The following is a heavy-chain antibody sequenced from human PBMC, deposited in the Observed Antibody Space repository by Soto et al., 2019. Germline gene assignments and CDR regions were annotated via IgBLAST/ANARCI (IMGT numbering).Heavy chain of an antibody. CDR2: ISGSGGST. V-gene: IGHV3-23*01. Sequence: EVQLLESGGGLVQPGGSLRLSCAASGFTFSSYAMSWVRQAPGKGLEWVSAISGSGGSTYYADSVKGRFTISRDNSKNALYLQMNSLRAEDTAVYYCAKDLGLLEVFDIWGQGTMVTVSS. CDR3: AKDLGLLEVFDI. D-gene: IGHD1-26*01. J-gene: IGHJ3*02. CDR1: GFTFSSYA.